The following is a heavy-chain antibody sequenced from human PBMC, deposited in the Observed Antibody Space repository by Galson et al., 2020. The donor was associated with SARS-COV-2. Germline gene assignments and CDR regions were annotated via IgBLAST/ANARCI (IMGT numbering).Heavy chain of an antibody. CDR3: AGGGPTVVTYYYYYGMDV. CDR1: GGSISSYY. CDR2: IYYSGST. V-gene: IGHV4-59*01. D-gene: IGHD2-21*02. Sequence: SETLSLTCTVSGGSISSYYWSWIRQPPGKGLEWIGYIYYSGSTNYNPSLKSRVTISVDTSKNQFSLKLSSVTAADTAVYYCAGGGPTVVTYYYYYGMDVWGQGTTVTVSS. J-gene: IGHJ6*02.